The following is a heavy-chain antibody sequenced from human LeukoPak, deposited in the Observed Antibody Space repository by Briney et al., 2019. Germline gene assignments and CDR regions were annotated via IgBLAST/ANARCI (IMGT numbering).Heavy chain of an antibody. CDR2: INHSGST. V-gene: IGHV4-34*01. CDR3: ASSSTSPFYYFDY. Sequence: NPSETLSLTCAVYGGSFSGYYWSWIRQPPGKGLEWIGEINHSGSTNYNPSLKSRVTISVDTSKNQFSPKLSSVTAADTAVYYCASSSTSPFYYFDYWGQGTLVTVSS. CDR1: GGSFSGYY. J-gene: IGHJ4*02. D-gene: IGHD2-2*01.